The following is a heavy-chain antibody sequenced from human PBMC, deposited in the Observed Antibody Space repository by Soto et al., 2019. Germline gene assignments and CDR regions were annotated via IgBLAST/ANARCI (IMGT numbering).Heavy chain of an antibody. Sequence: PSETLSLTCTVSGGSISGHYWTWIRQPPGKGLEWIAYIYYGGSTHYNPSLKSRVTISVDTSKSQFSLKLDSLTAADTAVYYCAKEIRGRTAAAVYNWFDPWGQGILVTVSS. D-gene: IGHD6-13*01. CDR2: IYYGGST. CDR3: AKEIRGRTAAAVYNWFDP. J-gene: IGHJ5*02. V-gene: IGHV4-59*11. CDR1: GGSISGHY.